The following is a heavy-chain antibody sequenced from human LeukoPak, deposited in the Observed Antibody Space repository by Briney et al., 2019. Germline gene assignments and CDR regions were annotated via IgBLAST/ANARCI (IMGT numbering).Heavy chain of an antibody. CDR3: ARSKNYAFDF. D-gene: IGHD1-7*01. Sequence: SQALSLTCVVSGDSVPGSGVGWHWIRQSPSRGLEWLGKTYYWSKWYYDYAISVKSRITIKPDTSRNQFSLRLDSVTPDDTAMYFCARSKNYAFDFWGPEVLVTVSS. J-gene: IGHJ4*02. CDR2: TYYWSKWYY. CDR1: GDSVPGSGVG. V-gene: IGHV6-1*01.